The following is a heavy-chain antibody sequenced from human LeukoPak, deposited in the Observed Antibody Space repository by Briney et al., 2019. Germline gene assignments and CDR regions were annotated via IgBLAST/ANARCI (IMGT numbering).Heavy chain of an antibody. CDR2: INHSGST. V-gene: IGHV4-34*01. CDR1: GGSFSGYY. D-gene: IGHD6-13*01. CDR3: ARSPSYKQQLVHFQH. J-gene: IGHJ1*01. Sequence: PSETLSLTXAVYGGSFSGYYWSWIRRPPGKGLEWIGEINHSGSTNYNPSLKSRVTISVDTSKNQFSLKLSSVTAADTAVYYCARSPSYKQQLVHFQHWGQGTLVTVSS.